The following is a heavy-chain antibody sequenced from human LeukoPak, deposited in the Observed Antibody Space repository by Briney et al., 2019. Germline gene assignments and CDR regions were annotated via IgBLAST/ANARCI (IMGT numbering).Heavy chain of an antibody. D-gene: IGHD2-2*01. J-gene: IGHJ6*03. V-gene: IGHV3-48*01. CDR3: VSSPYYYVDV. CDR1: GFTFSRYS. Sequence: PGGSLRLSCAASGFTFSRYSMNWVRQAPGKGLEWISYISSSSSTIYYADSVKGRFNNSRDNAKNSLYLQMNSLRAEDTAVYYCVSSPYYYVDVWGKGTTVIVSS. CDR2: ISSSSSTI.